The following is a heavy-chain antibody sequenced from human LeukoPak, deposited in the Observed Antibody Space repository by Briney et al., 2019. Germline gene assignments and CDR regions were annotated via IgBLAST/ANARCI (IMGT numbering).Heavy chain of an antibody. CDR3: ASSGYCSGGSCYSFDP. Sequence: GESLKISCKGSGYSFTSYWISWVRQMPGKGLEWMGRIDPSDSYTNYSPSFQGHVTTSADKSISTAYLQWSSLKASDTAMYYCASSGYCSGGSCYSFDPWSQGTLVTVSS. D-gene: IGHD2-15*01. CDR1: GYSFTSYW. J-gene: IGHJ5*02. V-gene: IGHV5-10-1*01. CDR2: IDPSDSYT.